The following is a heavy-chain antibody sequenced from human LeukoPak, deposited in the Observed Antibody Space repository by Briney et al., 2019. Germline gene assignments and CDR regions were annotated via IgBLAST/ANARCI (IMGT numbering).Heavy chain of an antibody. CDR1: GFTFSNYG. Sequence: PGRTLRLSCAASGFTFSNYGFHWVRQAPGKGLEWVALIRDDGITTYYADSVKGRFIISRDDSKNTLYLQMNSLRAEDTAVYYCARGKASGGYSGYGLDAFDIWGQGTMVTVSS. CDR3: ARGKASGGYSGYGLDAFDI. D-gene: IGHD5-12*01. J-gene: IGHJ3*02. CDR2: IRDDGITT. V-gene: IGHV3-33*01.